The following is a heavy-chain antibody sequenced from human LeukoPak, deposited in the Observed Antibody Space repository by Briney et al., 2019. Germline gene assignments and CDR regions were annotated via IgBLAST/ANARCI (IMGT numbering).Heavy chain of an antibody. CDR1: GGSISSSSYY. J-gene: IGHJ6*02. D-gene: IGHD6-6*01. CDR2: IYYSGST. V-gene: IGHV4-39*01. Sequence: KPSETLSLTCTVSGGSISSSSYYWGWIRQPPGEGLEWIGSIYYSGSTYYNPSLKSRVTISVDTSKNQFSLKLSSVTAADTAVYYCASRYSSSAYYYYGMDVWGQGTTVTVSS. CDR3: ASRYSSSAYYYYGMDV.